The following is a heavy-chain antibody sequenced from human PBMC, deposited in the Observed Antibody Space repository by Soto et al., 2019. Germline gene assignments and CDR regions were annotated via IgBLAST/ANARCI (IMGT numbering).Heavy chain of an antibody. D-gene: IGHD6-13*01. V-gene: IGHV4-4*07. CDR1: GGSISEKY. Sequence: QLQLQESGPGLVKASETLSLTCIVSGGSISEKYWNWVRQPPGKGLEWIGLIFANGHTDYNPSLNSRVTMSVDASKNPFSLRLTSMTAADTAVYYCVASLAASGLNWLDPWGRGTLVTVSS. CDR2: IFANGHT. J-gene: IGHJ5*02. CDR3: VASLAASGLNWLDP.